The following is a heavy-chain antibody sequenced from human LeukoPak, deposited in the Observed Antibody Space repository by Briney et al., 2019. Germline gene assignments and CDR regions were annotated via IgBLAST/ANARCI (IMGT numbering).Heavy chain of an antibody. Sequence: SVKVSCKASGGTFSSYAISWVRQAPGQGLEWMGGIIPIFGTANYAQKFQGRVTITADESTSTAHMELSSLRSEDTAVYYCARDSGLRFLEWLLDYYYGMDVWGQGTTVTVSS. D-gene: IGHD3-3*01. CDR1: GGTFSSYA. V-gene: IGHV1-69*13. CDR2: IIPIFGTA. CDR3: ARDSGLRFLEWLLDYYYGMDV. J-gene: IGHJ6*02.